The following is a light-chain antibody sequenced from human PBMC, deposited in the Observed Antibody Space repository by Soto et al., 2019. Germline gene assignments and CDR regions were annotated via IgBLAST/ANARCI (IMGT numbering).Light chain of an antibody. CDR1: SSDVGRYNY. V-gene: IGLV2-14*01. Sequence: QSALAQPASVSGSPGQSIAISCTGTSSDVGRYNYVSWFQQHPGKAPKLMIYDVSNRPSGVSDRFSGSKSGNTASLTISGLQAEDEADYYCCSYTSSNTFVFGTGTKVTVL. CDR2: DVS. CDR3: CSYTSSNTFV. J-gene: IGLJ1*01.